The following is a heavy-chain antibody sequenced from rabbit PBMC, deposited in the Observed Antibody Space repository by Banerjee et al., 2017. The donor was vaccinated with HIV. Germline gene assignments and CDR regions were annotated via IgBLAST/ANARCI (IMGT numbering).Heavy chain of an antibody. CDR3: ARGDYVSSAWGDL. CDR1: GFDFSRYY. V-gene: IGHV1S47*01. CDR2: IDTGDDDT. J-gene: IGHJ4*01. Sequence: QEQLKETGGGLVQPGGSLTLSCKASGFDFSRYYVSWVRQAPGKGLEWIGCIDTGDDDTYYASWVNGRFTISRDNAQNTVFLQMTSLTAADTATYFCARGDYVSSAWGDLWGQGTLVTVS. D-gene: IGHD4-1*01.